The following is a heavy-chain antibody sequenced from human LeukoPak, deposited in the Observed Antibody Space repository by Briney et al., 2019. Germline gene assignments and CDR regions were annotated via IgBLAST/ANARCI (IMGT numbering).Heavy chain of an antibody. Sequence: SETLSLTCAFYGESFSANSWSWIRQSPEKGLEWIGEIFRGGSINYNPSLKSRLTISIDTSKNQFSLNLSSVTAADTAVYYCARDETHFYGSGSSNWFDPWGQGILVTVSS. CDR1: GESFSANS. J-gene: IGHJ5*02. CDR2: IFRGGSI. V-gene: IGHV4-34*12. D-gene: IGHD3-10*01. CDR3: ARDETHFYGSGSSNWFDP.